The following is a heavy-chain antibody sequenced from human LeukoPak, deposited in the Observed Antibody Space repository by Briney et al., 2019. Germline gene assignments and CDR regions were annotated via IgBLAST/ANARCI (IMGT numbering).Heavy chain of an antibody. CDR3: ARVLSYSGSV. J-gene: IGHJ4*02. D-gene: IGHD3-10*01. V-gene: IGHV1-46*01. CDR1: GYTFTSYY. CDR2: INPSGGST. Sequence: ASVKVSCKASGYTFTSYYMHWVRQAPGQGLEWMGIINPSGGSTSYAQKFQGRVTMTSDTSTRTGYMELSSLRSEDPAVYYCARVLSYSGSVWGQGTLVTVFS.